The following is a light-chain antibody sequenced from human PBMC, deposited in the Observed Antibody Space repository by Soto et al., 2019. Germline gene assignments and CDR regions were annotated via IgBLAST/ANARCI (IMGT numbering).Light chain of an antibody. J-gene: IGLJ1*01. CDR2: RNN. CDR3: AAWDDSRSGRYV. V-gene: IGLV1-47*01. CDR1: SSNIGSNY. Sequence: QSVLTQPPSASGTPGQRVTISCSGSSSNIGSNYVYWYQQLPGTAPKLLIYRNNQRPSGVPARFSGSKSGTSASLAISGLRSEDEADYYCAAWDDSRSGRYVFGTGTKLTVL.